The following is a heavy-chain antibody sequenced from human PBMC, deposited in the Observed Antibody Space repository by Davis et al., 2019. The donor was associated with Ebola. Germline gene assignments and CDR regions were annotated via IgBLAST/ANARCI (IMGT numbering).Heavy chain of an antibody. CDR2: IKQDGSEK. CDR1: GFTFSSYA. V-gene: IGHV3-7*04. Sequence: GESLKISCAASGFTFSSYAMSWVRQAPGKGLEWVANIKQDGSEKYYVDSVKGRFTISRDNAKNSLYLQMNSLRAEDTAVYYCARVITFGGVIVPYFDYWGQGTLVTVSS. J-gene: IGHJ4*02. D-gene: IGHD3-16*02. CDR3: ARVITFGGVIVPYFDY.